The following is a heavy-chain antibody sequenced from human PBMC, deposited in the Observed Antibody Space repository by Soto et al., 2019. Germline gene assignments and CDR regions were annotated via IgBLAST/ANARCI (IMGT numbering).Heavy chain of an antibody. CDR3: ARAGHSSSSEGANWFDP. J-gene: IGHJ5*02. V-gene: IGHV4-31*03. D-gene: IGHD6-6*01. Sequence: QVQLQESGPGLVKPSQTLSLTCTVSGGSISSGGYYWSWIRQHPGKGLEWIGYIYYSGSTYFNPSLKSRLTISVDTSKHQFSLQLSSVTAADTAVYYCARAGHSSSSEGANWFDPWGQGTLVTVSS. CDR2: IYYSGST. CDR1: GGSISSGGYY.